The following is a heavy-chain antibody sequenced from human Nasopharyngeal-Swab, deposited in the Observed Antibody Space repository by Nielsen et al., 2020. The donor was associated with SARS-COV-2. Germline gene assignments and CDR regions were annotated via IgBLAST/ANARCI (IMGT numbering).Heavy chain of an antibody. CDR3: ARERGVAAAGTWFDP. V-gene: IGHV3-53*01. J-gene: IGHJ5*02. D-gene: IGHD6-13*01. Sequence: WIRQPPGKGLEWVSVIYSGGSTYYADSVKGRFTISRDNSKNTLYLQMNSLRAEDTAVYYCARERGVAAAGTWFDPWGQGTLVT. CDR2: IYSGGST.